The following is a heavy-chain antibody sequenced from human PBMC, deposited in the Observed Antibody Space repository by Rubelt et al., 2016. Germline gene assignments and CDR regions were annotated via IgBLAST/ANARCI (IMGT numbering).Heavy chain of an antibody. D-gene: IGHD5-12*01. CDR2: INPNSGGT. Sequence: QVQLVQSGAEVKKPGASVKVSCKASGYTFTGYYMHWVRQAPGQGLEWMGWINPNSGGTNYAQKLQGRVTMTTDTSTSTAYMELSRLTSDDTAVYYCARGNSGYDYGLDYWGQGTLVTVSS. CDR1: GYTFTGYY. J-gene: IGHJ4*02. V-gene: IGHV1-2*02. CDR3: ARGNSGYDYGLDY.